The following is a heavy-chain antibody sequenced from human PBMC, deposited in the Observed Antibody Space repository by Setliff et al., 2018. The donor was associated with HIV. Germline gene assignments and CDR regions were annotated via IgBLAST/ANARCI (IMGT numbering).Heavy chain of an antibody. Sequence: PSETLSLTCAVYGGSFSDYHWSWIRQAPRKRLEWIGELNDSGSTTYNPPVKSRVTISVDTSKNQFSLRLSSVTAADTAVYYCARGTKLVWGRWFDPWGQGTLVTVSS. CDR1: GGSFSDYH. J-gene: IGHJ5*02. D-gene: IGHD3-16*01. CDR3: ARGTKLVWGRWFDP. CDR2: LNDSGST. V-gene: IGHV4-34*01.